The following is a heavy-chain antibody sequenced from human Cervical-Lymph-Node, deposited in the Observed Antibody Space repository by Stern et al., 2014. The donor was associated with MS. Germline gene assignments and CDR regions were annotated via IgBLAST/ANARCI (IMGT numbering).Heavy chain of an antibody. CDR2: GFWDDDK. Sequence: QITLKESGPTLVKPTETLTLTCTFSGFSLNTRGVAVGWIRQPPGKALEWLAFGFWDDDKRYSPPLKSRLTITKDTSRNQVVLTMTNMDPVDTATYYCARDTCSGTSPYNYYGMDVWGQGTTVTVSS. J-gene: IGHJ6*02. V-gene: IGHV2-5*02. CDR1: GFSLNTRGVA. CDR3: ARDTCSGTSPYNYYGMDV. D-gene: IGHD3-10*02.